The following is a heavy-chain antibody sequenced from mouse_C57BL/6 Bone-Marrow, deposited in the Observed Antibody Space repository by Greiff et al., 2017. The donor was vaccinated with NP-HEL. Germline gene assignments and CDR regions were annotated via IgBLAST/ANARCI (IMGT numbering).Heavy chain of an antibody. V-gene: IGHV1-54*01. CDR1: GYAFTNYL. J-gene: IGHJ4*01. CDR3: ARSYDYDGYYAMDY. CDR2: INPGSGGT. Sequence: VQLQQSGAELVRPGTSVKVSCKASGYAFTNYLIEWVKQRPGQGLEWIGVINPGSGGTNYNEQFKGKATLTADKSSSTAYMQLSSLTSEDSAVYFCARSYDYDGYYAMDYWGQGTSVTVSS. D-gene: IGHD2-4*01.